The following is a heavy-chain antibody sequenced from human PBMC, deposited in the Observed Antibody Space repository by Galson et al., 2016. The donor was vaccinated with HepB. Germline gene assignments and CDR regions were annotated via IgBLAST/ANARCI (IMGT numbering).Heavy chain of an antibody. V-gene: IGHV3-30-3*01. J-gene: IGHJ4*02. CDR3: ARDQKRHFDWLFRCHYFDY. D-gene: IGHD3-9*01. CDR1: GFTFSSYA. Sequence: SLRLSCAASGFTFSSYAIHWVRQAPGKGLEWVAVISSDGYNKYYADSVKGRFTISRDNSKNTLYLQMDSLRAEDTALFYCARDQKRHFDWLFRCHYFDYWGQGTLVTVSS. CDR2: ISSDGYNK.